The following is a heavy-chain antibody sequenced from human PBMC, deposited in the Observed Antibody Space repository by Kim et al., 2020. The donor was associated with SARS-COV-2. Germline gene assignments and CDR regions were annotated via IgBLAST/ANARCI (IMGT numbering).Heavy chain of an antibody. V-gene: IGHV3-43*02. J-gene: IGHJ3*02. Sequence: GGSLRLSCAASGFTFDDYAMHWVRQAPGKGLEWVSLISGDGGSTYYADSVKGRFTISRDNSKNSLYLQMNSLRTEDTALYYCAKVTGGYDKDDAFDIWGQGTMVTVSS. CDR2: ISGDGGST. D-gene: IGHD5-12*01. CDR1: GFTFDDYA. CDR3: AKVTGGYDKDDAFDI.